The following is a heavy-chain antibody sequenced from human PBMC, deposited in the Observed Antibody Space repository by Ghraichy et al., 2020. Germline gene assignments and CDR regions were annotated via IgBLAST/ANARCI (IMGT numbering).Heavy chain of an antibody. CDR3: AHRSTGGPGSVTFGY. CDR2: IYGTNDK. D-gene: IGHD3-10*01. J-gene: IGHJ4*02. CDR1: GFSLSTSEVG. Sequence: SGPTLVKPTQTLTLTCTFSGFSLSTSEVGVGWIRQPPGKALEWLALIYGTNDKRYSPSLKTRLTIIKDISENQVVLTMTNMDPVDTAKYYFAHRSTGGPGSVTFGYWGQGALVTVSS. V-gene: IGHV2-5*01.